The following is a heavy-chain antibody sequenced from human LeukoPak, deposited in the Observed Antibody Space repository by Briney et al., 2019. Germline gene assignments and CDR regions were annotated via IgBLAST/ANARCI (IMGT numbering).Heavy chain of an antibody. CDR1: GGSFSSFY. V-gene: IGHV4-59*08. CDR3: ASLSTVTQGYFDS. Sequence: SETLSLTCTVSGGSFSSFYWSWIRQPPGKGLEWIGYIYYTGSTNYNPSLKSRLTISVDASKNQFSLKLSSVTATDTAVYYCASLSTVTQGYFDSWGQGTLVTVSS. D-gene: IGHD4-17*01. CDR2: IYYTGST. J-gene: IGHJ4*02.